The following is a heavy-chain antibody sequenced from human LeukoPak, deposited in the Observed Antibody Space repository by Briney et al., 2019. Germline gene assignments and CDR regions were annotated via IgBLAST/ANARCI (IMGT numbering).Heavy chain of an antibody. J-gene: IGHJ4*02. CDR2: ISGGGSNT. CDR3: AKVVQYTASTGTGLDY. Sequence: PGGSLRLSCAASGFAFSSYAMIWVRQAPGKGLEWVSSISGGGSNTYYADSVKGRFTISRDNSKNTLYLQMNSLRAEDTAVYYCAKVVQYTASTGTGLDYWGQGTLVTVSS. CDR1: GFAFSSYA. D-gene: IGHD6-13*01. V-gene: IGHV3-23*01.